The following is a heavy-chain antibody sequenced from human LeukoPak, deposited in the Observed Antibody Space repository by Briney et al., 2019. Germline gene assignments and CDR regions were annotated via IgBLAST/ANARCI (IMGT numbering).Heavy chain of an antibody. CDR2: IYSGGST. D-gene: IGHD6-6*01. J-gene: IGHJ6*02. V-gene: IGHV3-66*01. CDR1: GFTVSSNY. CDR3: ARDRVAARPEVPVYYYYGMDV. Sequence: GGSLRLSCAASGFTVSSNYMSWVRQAPGKGLECVSVIYSGGSTYYADSLKDGFTISRDNSKNTLYLQMNSLRAEDTAVYYCARDRVAARPEVPVYYYYGMDVWGQGTTVTVSS.